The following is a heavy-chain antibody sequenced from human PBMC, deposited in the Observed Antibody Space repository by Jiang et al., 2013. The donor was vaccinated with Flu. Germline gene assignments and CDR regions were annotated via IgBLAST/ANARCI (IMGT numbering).Heavy chain of an antibody. D-gene: IGHD4-17*01. Sequence: KPTQTLTLTCTFSGFSLSTNGMFVSWIRQPPGKALEWLALIDWDHIYYNTSLKTRLTISKDTSKNQVVLTMTNMDPVDTATYYCARFVDDGDYFDYWGQGTLVTVSS. CDR3: ARFVDDGDYFDY. CDR2: IDWDHI. V-gene: IGHV2-70*01. J-gene: IGHJ4*02. CDR1: GFSLSTNGMF.